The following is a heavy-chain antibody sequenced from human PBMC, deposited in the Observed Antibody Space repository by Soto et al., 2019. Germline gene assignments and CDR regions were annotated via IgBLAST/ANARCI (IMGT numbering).Heavy chain of an antibody. CDR3: ASIPGGPLCRGDCSSHYYYHGMDV. D-gene: IGHD2-21*02. V-gene: IGHV3-30*03. Sequence: SLSCAASGFTFSSYGMHWVRQAPGKGLEWVAVISYDGSNKYYADSVKGRFTISRDNSKNTLYLQMNSLRAEDTAVYYCASIPGGPLCRGDCSSHYYYHGMDVSGQGTTVT. CDR1: GFTFSSYG. J-gene: IGHJ6*02. CDR2: ISYDGSNK.